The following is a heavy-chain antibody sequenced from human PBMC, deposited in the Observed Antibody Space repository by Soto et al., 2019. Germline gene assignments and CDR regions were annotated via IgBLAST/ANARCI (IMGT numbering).Heavy chain of an antibody. CDR2: IIPIFGTA. V-gene: IGHV1-69*13. D-gene: IGHD3-3*01. CDR1: GGTFSSYA. CDR3: ASSAGLRFLEWSNYYYYGMDV. J-gene: IGHJ6*02. Sequence: SVKVSCKASGGTFSSYAISWVRQAPGQGLEWMGGIIPIFGTANYAQKFQGRVTITADESTSTAYMELSSLRSEDTAVYYCASSAGLRFLEWSNYYYYGMDVWGQGTTVTVSS.